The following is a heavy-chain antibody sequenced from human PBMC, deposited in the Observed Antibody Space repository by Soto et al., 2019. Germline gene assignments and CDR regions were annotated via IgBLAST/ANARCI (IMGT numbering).Heavy chain of an antibody. CDR1: GYTFTDYD. V-gene: IGHV1-8*02. J-gene: IGHJ4*02. D-gene: IGHD2-21*02. Sequence: QVQVVQSRAEVKKPGASVRVSCKTSGYTFTDYDINWVRQAAGQGLEYMGWMSPDSGNTGYSQQFQGRVTMTSNTSTSTAYMELSSLTSEDTAVYYCEVTTDYWGQGTMVTVSS. CDR2: MSPDSGNT. CDR3: EVTTDY.